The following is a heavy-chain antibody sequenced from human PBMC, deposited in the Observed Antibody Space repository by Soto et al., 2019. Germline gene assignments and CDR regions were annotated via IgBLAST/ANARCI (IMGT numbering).Heavy chain of an antibody. D-gene: IGHD3-22*01. J-gene: IGHJ3*02. CDR2: ISGSGGST. Sequence: GGSLRLSCAASGFTFSSYAMSWVRQAPGKGLEWVSAISGSGGSTYYADSVKGRFTISRDNSKNTLYLQMNSLRAEDTAVYYCAKPTLTYYYDSSGYYLDAFDIWGQGTMVTVSS. V-gene: IGHV3-23*01. CDR1: GFTFSSYA. CDR3: AKPTLTYYYDSSGYYLDAFDI.